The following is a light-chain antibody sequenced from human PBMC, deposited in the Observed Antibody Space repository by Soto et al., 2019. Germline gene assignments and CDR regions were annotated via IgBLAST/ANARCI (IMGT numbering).Light chain of an antibody. J-gene: IGKJ1*01. CDR1: QSISSW. V-gene: IGKV1-5*03. Sequence: DIQITQSPSILSASAGYRVTITCRASQSISSWLAWYQQKPGKAPKLLIYKASSLESGVPSRFSGSGSGTEFTLTISSLQPDDFATYYCQQYDSYWTFGQGTKVDIK. CDR2: KAS. CDR3: QQYDSYWT.